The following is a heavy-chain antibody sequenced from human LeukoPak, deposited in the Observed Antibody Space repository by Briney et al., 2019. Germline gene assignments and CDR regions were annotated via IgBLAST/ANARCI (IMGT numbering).Heavy chain of an antibody. Sequence: SETLSLTCTVSGGSISSSSYYWGWIRQPPGKGLEWIGSIYYSGSTYYNPSLKSRVTISVDTSKNQFSLKLSSVTAADTAVYYCARVAAGSEVDYWGQGTLVTVSS. D-gene: IGHD6-13*01. CDR3: ARVAAGSEVDY. CDR1: GGSISSSSYY. CDR2: IYYSGST. J-gene: IGHJ4*02. V-gene: IGHV4-39*07.